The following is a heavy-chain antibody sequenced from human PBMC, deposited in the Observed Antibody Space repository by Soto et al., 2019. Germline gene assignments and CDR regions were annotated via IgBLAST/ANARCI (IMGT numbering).Heavy chain of an antibody. J-gene: IGHJ4*02. CDR3: ARWALRSAWTEQVLDY. CDR2: IWYDGGKK. V-gene: IGHV3-33*01. CDR1: GFTFSHYG. Sequence: QVQLVESGGGVVQAGRSLRLSCVGSGFTFSHYGMHWVRQAPGKGLEWVAVIWYDGGKKYYADSVKGRFTISRDNSKNTLSLEMNSPRVEDTAVYFCARWALRSAWTEQVLDYWGQGTLVTVSS. D-gene: IGHD1-1*01.